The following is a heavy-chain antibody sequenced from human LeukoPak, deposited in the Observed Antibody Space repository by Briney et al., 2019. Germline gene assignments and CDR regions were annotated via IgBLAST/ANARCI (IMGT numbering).Heavy chain of an antibody. CDR1: GFTVSRKY. J-gene: IGHJ4*02. CDR3: AKDVGKWESLHFFDY. Sequence: GGSLRLSCAASGFTVSRKYMSWVRQAPGKGLEWVSVMYSGGSEYYADSVKGRFTISRDDSRNTLYLQMNSLRGDDTAVYYCAKDVGKWESLHFFDYWGQGTLVTVSS. V-gene: IGHV3-53*01. CDR2: MYSGGSE. D-gene: IGHD1-26*01.